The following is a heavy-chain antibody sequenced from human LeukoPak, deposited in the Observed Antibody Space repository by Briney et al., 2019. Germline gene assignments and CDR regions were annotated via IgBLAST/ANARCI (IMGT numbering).Heavy chain of an antibody. D-gene: IGHD6-19*01. Sequence: ASVKVSCKASGHTFTGYYIHWVRQAPGQGLEWVGWINPNSGGAKYAQKFQDRVTMTRDTSISTAYMGLSRLRSDDTAVYYCAKGRVVAGSKSLTYHWLDPWGQGTLVTVSS. CDR1: GHTFTGYY. CDR3: AKGRVVAGSKSLTYHWLDP. J-gene: IGHJ5*02. CDR2: INPNSGGA. V-gene: IGHV1-2*02.